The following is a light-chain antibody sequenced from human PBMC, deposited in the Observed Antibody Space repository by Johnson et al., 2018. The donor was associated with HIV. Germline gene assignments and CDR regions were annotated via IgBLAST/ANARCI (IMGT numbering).Light chain of an antibody. J-gene: IGLJ1*01. CDR1: SSDMGNYA. CDR3: GTWDSSLSAFYV. CDR2: ENN. V-gene: IGLV1-51*02. Sequence: QSVLTQPPSVSAAPGQKVTISCSGSSSDMGNYAVSWYQQLPGTAPKLLIYENNKRPSGIPDRFSGSKSGTSATLGITGLQTGDEADYYCGTWDSSLSAFYVVGTGTNVTVL.